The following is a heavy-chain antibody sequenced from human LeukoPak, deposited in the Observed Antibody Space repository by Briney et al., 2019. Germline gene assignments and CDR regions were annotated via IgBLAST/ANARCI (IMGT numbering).Heavy chain of an antibody. CDR1: GGTFSSYA. Sequence: ASVKVSCKASGGTFSSYAISWVRQAPGQGLEWMGGIIPIFDTGNSAQKFQGRVTITADESTSTAYMELSSLRAEDTAVYYCAKDGAWLRFDDWGQGILVTVSS. CDR2: IIPIFDTG. J-gene: IGHJ4*02. V-gene: IGHV1-69*13. D-gene: IGHD5-12*01. CDR3: AKDGAWLRFDD.